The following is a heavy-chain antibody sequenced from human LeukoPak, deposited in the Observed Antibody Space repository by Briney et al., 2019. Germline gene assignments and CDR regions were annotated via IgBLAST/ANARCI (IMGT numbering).Heavy chain of an antibody. D-gene: IGHD3-16*02. CDR1: GFTFNNYW. CDR3: ARSLWPEDY. Sequence: PGGSLRLSCAASGFTFNNYWMSWVRQAPGKGLEWVANIKQDGSEKNYVDSVEGRFTISRDNAKTSLYLQMNSLRAEDTAVYYCARSLWPEDYWGQGTLVTVSS. V-gene: IGHV3-7*01. J-gene: IGHJ4*02. CDR2: IKQDGSEK.